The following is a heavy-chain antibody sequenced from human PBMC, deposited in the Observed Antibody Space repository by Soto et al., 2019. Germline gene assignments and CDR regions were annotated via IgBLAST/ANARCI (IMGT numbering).Heavy chain of an antibody. CDR2: IIPIFGTA. D-gene: IGHD5-18*01. V-gene: IGHV1-69*01. CDR3: ARDGRGYSYGRRYGMDV. CDR1: GGTFSSYA. J-gene: IGHJ6*02. Sequence: QVQLVQSGAEVKKPGSSVKVSCKASGGTFSSYAISWVRQAPGQGLEWMGGIIPIFGTANYAQKFQGRVTITADESTSTAYMELSSLRSEDTAVYYCARDGRGYSYGRRYGMDVWSQGTAVTVSS.